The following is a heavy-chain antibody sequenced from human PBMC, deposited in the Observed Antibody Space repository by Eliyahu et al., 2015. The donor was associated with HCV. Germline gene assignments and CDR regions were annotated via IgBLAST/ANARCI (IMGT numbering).Heavy chain of an antibody. Sequence: QVQLVESGGGVVQPGRSLRLSCAASGFTFSSCGMHWVRQAPGKGLEWVALIWYDGSNKYYVDSVKGRFTISRDNSENTLYLQMNSLRVEDTAVYFCARDGAAWYSTSDYYGMDVWGQGTTVTVSS. CDR3: ARDGAAWYSTSDYYGMDV. V-gene: IGHV3-33*01. D-gene: IGHD6-13*01. J-gene: IGHJ6*02. CDR1: GFTFSSCG. CDR2: IWYDGSNK.